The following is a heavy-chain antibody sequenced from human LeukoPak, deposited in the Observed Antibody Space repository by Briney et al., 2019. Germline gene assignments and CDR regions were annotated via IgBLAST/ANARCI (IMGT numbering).Heavy chain of an antibody. J-gene: IGHJ4*02. Sequence: GGSLRLSCAASGFTFTNYWMSWVRQAPGKGLEWVAFIRYDGSNKYYADSVKGRFTISRDNSKNTLYLQMNSLRAEDTAVYYCAKSARSGSQLYYFDYWGQGTLVTVSS. CDR3: AKSARSGSQLYYFDY. D-gene: IGHD3-10*01. V-gene: IGHV3-30*02. CDR1: GFTFTNYW. CDR2: IRYDGSNK.